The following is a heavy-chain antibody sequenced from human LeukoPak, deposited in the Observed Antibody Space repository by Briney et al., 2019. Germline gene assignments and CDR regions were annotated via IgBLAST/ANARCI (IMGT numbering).Heavy chain of an antibody. D-gene: IGHD1-7*01. V-gene: IGHV4-4*07. J-gene: IGHJ6*03. CDR3: ARVRTQPDYYMDV. CDR1: GGSISSYY. Sequence: SETLSLTCTVSGGSISSYYWSWIRQPAGKGLEWTGRIYTSGSTNYNPSLKSRVTMSVDTSKNQFSLKLSSVTAADTAVYYCARVRTQPDYYMDVWGKGTTVTVSS. CDR2: IYTSGST.